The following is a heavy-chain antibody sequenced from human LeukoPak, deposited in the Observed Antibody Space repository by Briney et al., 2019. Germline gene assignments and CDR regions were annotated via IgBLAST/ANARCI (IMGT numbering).Heavy chain of an antibody. J-gene: IGHJ6*02. V-gene: IGHV4-4*02. Sequence: SETLSLTCAVSGGSISSSNWWSWVRQPPGKGLEWIGEIYHSGSTNYNPSLKSRVTISVDTSKNQFSLKLSSVTAVDTAVYYCARGGEGYGMDVWGQGTTVTVSS. CDR2: IYHSGST. CDR1: GGSISSSNW. CDR3: ARGGEGYGMDV.